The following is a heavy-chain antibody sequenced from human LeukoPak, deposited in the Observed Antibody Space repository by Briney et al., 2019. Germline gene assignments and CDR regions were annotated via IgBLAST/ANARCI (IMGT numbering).Heavy chain of an antibody. D-gene: IGHD1-26*01. CDR3: ARGLSGTDY. CDR1: GFTLSSYN. CDR2: ISSSGSTI. Sequence: GGSLRLSCVASGFTLSSYNMKWVRQAPGKGLEWVSYISSSGSTIYYADSVKGRFTISRDNAKNSLYLQMNSLRAEDTAVYYCARGLSGTDYWGQGTLVTVSS. V-gene: IGHV3-48*04. J-gene: IGHJ4*02.